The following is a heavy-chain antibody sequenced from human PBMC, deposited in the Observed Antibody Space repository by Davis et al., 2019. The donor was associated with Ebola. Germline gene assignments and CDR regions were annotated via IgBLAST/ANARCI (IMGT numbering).Heavy chain of an antibody. J-gene: IGHJ3*02. V-gene: IGHV4-4*07. CDR2: IYTSGST. Sequence: PGGSLRLSCTVSGGSISSYYWSWIRQPAGKGLEWIGRIYTSGSTNYNPSLKSRVTMSVDTSKNQFSLKLSSVTAADTAVYYCARAGRRYGDAFDIWGQGTMVTVSS. CDR1: GGSISSYY. D-gene: IGHD2-8*02. CDR3: ARAGRRYGDAFDI.